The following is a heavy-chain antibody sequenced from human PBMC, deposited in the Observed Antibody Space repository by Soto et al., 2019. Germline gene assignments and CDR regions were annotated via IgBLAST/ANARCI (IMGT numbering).Heavy chain of an antibody. J-gene: IGHJ4*02. CDR1: GYTFTSYA. D-gene: IGHD3-22*01. Sequence: QVKLVQSGAEVKKPGASVKVSCKASGYTFTSYAMHWVRQAPGQRPEWMGWINAGKGNTEYSQNFQGRVTITRDTAASTAYMELSGLRSEDTAVYYCAREEGPYYDNSPYRNSFGFWGQGTLVTVSS. CDR3: AREEGPYYDNSPYRNSFGF. V-gene: IGHV1-3*01. CDR2: INAGKGNT.